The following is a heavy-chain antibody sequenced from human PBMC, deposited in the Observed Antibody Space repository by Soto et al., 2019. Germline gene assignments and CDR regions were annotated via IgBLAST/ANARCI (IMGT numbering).Heavy chain of an antibody. Sequence: QVQLQESGPGVVKPSETLSLTCTVTGASVINDYWNWIRQPPGKGLEWIGFVYDSGSTSYNSSLNNRLTISVDTSKNQFSLKLNSVTAADTAVYYCVRQVGATGSYSYAVWGQGAMVTVSS. CDR3: VRQVGATGSYSYAV. CDR2: VYDSGST. J-gene: IGHJ3*01. CDR1: GASVINDY. V-gene: IGHV4-59*02. D-gene: IGHD1-26*01.